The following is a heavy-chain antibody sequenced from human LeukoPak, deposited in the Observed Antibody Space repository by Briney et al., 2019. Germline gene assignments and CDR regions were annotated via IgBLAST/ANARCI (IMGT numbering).Heavy chain of an antibody. D-gene: IGHD2-21*01. CDR2: IYYTGNT. J-gene: IGHJ4*02. CDR1: GGAISYYY. CDR3: ARGGGRPKLRFLDY. Sequence: PSETLSLTCTVSGGAISYYYWNWIRQPPGKGLEWIGYIYYTGNTNYNPSLKSRVTISVDTSKNQFSLKLSSVTAADTAVYYCARGGGRPKLRFLDYWGQGTLVTVSS. V-gene: IGHV4-59*12.